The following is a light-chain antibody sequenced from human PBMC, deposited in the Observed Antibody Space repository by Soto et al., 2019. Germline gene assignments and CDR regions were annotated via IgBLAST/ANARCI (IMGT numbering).Light chain of an antibody. CDR2: GAS. V-gene: IGKV3-15*01. J-gene: IGKJ2*01. Sequence: EIVMTQSPATLSVSPGERATLSCRASQSVSSNLAWYQQKPGQAPRLLIYGASNRATGIPDRFSGSGSGTEFTLTISSLQSDDCAVYYCQQYNNWPPKYTFGQGTKLEL. CDR1: QSVSSN. CDR3: QQYNNWPPKYT.